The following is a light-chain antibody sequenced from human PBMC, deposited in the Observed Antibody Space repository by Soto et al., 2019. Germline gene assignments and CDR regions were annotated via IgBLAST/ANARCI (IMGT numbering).Light chain of an antibody. Sequence: DIQMTQSPSSLSASVGDRVTITCQASQDIRNYLNWYQQKPGKAPKLLIYDASYLEAGVPSRFSGSGSGTDFTFIICSLQPEDIATYYCQQYDNLPLLTFGGGTKVEIK. CDR3: QQYDNLPLLT. J-gene: IGKJ4*01. V-gene: IGKV1-33*01. CDR2: DAS. CDR1: QDIRNY.